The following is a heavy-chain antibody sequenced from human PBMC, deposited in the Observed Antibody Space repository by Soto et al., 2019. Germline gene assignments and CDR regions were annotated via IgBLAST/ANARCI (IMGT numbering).Heavy chain of an antibody. D-gene: IGHD2-15*01. J-gene: IGHJ4*02. CDR3: ARTSGYCSGGTCFPFDY. CDR1: GGSVSIGTYS. V-gene: IGHV4-30-2*01. Sequence: SETLSLTCDVSGGSVSIGTYSWNWIRQPPGKGLEWIGYIYHSGSFYYNPSLKSRVTISIDRSKNQFSLNLNSVTAADTAVYYCARTSGYCSGGTCFPFDYWGRGTLVTVS. CDR2: IYHSGSF.